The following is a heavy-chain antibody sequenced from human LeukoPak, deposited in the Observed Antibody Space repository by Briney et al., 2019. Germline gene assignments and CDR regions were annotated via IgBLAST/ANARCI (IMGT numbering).Heavy chain of an antibody. J-gene: IGHJ3*02. D-gene: IGHD1-26*01. CDR2: ISSSSSYI. V-gene: IGHV3-21*03. CDR1: GFTFSSYS. CDR3: ARVIGWDEPFDI. Sequence: GGSLRLSCAASGFTFSSYSMNWVRQAPGKGLEWVSSISSSSSYIYYADSVKGRFTISRDNAKNSLYLQMNSLRAEDTAVYYCARVIGWDEPFDIWGQGTMVTVSS.